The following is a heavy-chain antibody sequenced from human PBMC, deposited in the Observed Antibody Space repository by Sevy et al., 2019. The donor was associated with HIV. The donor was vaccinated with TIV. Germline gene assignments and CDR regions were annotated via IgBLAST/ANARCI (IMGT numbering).Heavy chain of an antibody. J-gene: IGHJ3*02. V-gene: IGHV1-69*13. D-gene: IGHD3-3*01. CDR3: ASWSVTIFGVVDDAFDI. CDR1: GGTFSSYA. CDR2: IIPNFGTA. Sequence: ASVKVSCKASGGTFSSYAISWVRQAPGQGLEWMGRIIPNFGTANYAQKFQGRVTITADESTSTAYMELSSLRSEDTAVYYFASWSVTIFGVVDDAFDIWGQGTMVTVSS.